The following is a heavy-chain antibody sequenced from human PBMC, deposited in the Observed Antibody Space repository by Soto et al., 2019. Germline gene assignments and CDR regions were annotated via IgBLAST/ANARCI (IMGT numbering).Heavy chain of an antibody. CDR1: GGSFSGYY. Sequence: LSLTCAVYGGSFSGYYWSWIRQPPGKGLEWIGEINHSGSTNYNPSLKSRVTISVDTSKNQFSLKLSSVTAADTAVYYCARATRITMVRGLYGMDVWGQGTTVTVSS. J-gene: IGHJ6*02. CDR3: ARATRITMVRGLYGMDV. D-gene: IGHD3-10*01. CDR2: INHSGST. V-gene: IGHV4-34*01.